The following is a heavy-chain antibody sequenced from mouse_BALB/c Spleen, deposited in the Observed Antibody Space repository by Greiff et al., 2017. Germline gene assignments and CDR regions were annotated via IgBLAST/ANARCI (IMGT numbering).Heavy chain of an antibody. V-gene: IGHV5-4*02. CDR2: ISDGGSYT. D-gene: IGHD2-1*01. CDR3: ARWGDGTFAY. CDR1: GFTFSVYY. Sequence: EVKVEESGGGLVKPGGSLKLSCAASGFTFSVYYMYWVRQTPEKRLEWVATISDGGSYTYYPDSVKGRFTISRDNAKNNLYLQMSSLKSEDTAMYYCARWGDGTFAYWGQGTLVTVSA. J-gene: IGHJ3*01.